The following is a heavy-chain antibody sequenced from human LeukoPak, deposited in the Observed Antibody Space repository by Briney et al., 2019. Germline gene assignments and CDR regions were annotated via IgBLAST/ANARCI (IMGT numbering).Heavy chain of an antibody. CDR1: GFTFSSYS. V-gene: IGHV3-21*01. J-gene: IGHJ5*02. CDR2: ISSSSSYI. CDR3: ARPSQVGGSYYGT. D-gene: IGHD1-26*01. Sequence: PGGSLRLSCAASGFTFSSYSMNWVRQAPGKGLEWVSSISSSSSYIYYADSVKGRFTISRDNSKNTLYLQMNSLRAEDTAVYYCARPSQVGGSYYGTWGQGTLVTVSS.